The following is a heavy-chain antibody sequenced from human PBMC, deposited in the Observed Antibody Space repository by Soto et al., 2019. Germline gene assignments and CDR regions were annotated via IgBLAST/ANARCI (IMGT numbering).Heavy chain of an antibody. J-gene: IGHJ6*02. V-gene: IGHV4-61*01. Sequence: SETLSLTCTVSGGSVSSGSYYWSWIRQPPGKGLEWIGYIYYSGSTNYNPSLKSRVTISVDTSKNQFSLKLSSVTAADTAVYYCARVDEPLYYYGMDVWGQGTTVTVSS. CDR3: ARVDEPLYYYGMDV. CDR1: GGSVSSGSYY. CDR2: IYYSGST.